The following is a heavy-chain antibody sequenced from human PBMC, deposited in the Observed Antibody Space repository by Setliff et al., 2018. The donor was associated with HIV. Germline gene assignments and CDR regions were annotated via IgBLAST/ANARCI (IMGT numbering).Heavy chain of an antibody. D-gene: IGHD3-16*01. CDR2: IHTSGSA. CDR1: GGSISSHY. Sequence: PSETLSLTCTVSGGSISSHYWSWIRQPAGKGLEWIGHIHTSGSAKYNPSLKSRVTISADTSKNQFSLNLSSVTAAETAVYYCARMLWRWGNYFDYWGQGTLVTVSS. CDR3: ARMLWRWGNYFDY. J-gene: IGHJ4*02. V-gene: IGHV4-4*07.